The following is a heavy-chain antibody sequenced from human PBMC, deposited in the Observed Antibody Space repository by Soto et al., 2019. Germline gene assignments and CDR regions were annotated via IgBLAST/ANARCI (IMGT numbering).Heavy chain of an antibody. J-gene: IGHJ4*02. D-gene: IGHD2-21*01. CDR2: TSVSGDYM. CDR3: ARGGGGGLFEH. V-gene: IGHV3-21*01. CDR1: GFTFSSYS. Sequence: SLRLSCVASGFTFSSYSMHWVRQAPGKGLEWVACTSVSGDYMYYADSVRGRFTISRDNAKNSLYLQMNSLRAEDTAVYYCARGGGGGLFEHWGQGVLVTVSS.